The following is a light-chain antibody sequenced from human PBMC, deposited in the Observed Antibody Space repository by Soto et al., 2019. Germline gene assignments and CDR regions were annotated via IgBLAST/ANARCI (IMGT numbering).Light chain of an antibody. V-gene: IGKV3-20*01. CDR2: DAS. CDR3: PQYGSSGT. CDR1: QSVSSY. J-gene: IGKJ1*01. Sequence: ETVLPQSPGTLSLSPGASSTLSCRARQSVSSYLAWYQQKTGPAPRLLIYDASNRATRIPDRFSGSGSGTDFTLTISRLEPEAFAVYYCPQYGSSGTFGQGTKVDIK.